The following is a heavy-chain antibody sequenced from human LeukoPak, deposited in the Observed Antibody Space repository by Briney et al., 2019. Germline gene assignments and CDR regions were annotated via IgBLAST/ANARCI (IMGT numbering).Heavy chain of an antibody. CDR1: GFTFDDYA. V-gene: IGHV3-43*02. J-gene: IGHJ4*02. CDR2: ISGDGGST. D-gene: IGHD5-18*01. Sequence: GGSLRLSCAASGFTFDDYAMNWVRQAPGKGLEWVSLISGDGGSTYYADSVKGRFTISRDNSKNSLYLQMNSLRTEDTAFYYCAKDMISGYSYGHDYWGQGTLVTVSS. CDR3: AKDMISGYSYGHDY.